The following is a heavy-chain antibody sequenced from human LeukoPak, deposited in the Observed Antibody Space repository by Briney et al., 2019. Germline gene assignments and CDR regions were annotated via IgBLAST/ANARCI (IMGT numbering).Heavy chain of an antibody. V-gene: IGHV1-69*13. CDR1: GGTFSSLT. CDR2: IIPIFGRA. J-gene: IGHJ4*01. D-gene: IGHD2-2*01. CDR3: AKDFWDIVVVPSAIPDY. Sequence: GASVKVSCKASGGTFSSLTINWVRQAPGQGLEWMGGIIPIFGRANYAQKFQGRVTITADDSTSTAYMELSSLRSEDTAVYYCAKDFWDIVVVPSAIPDYWGQEPWSPSPQ.